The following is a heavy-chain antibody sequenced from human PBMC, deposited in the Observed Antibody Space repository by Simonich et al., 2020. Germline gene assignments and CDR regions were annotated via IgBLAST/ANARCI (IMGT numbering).Heavy chain of an antibody. V-gene: IGHV4-39*01. Sequence: QLQLQESGPGLVKPSETLSLTCTVSGGSISSSSYYWGWIRQPPGKGLEWIGSIYYSVSNDYNPSLKSRVTISVDTSKNQFSLKLSSVTAADTAVYYCARHAGFAFDIWGQGTMVTVSS. CDR1: GGSISSSSYY. CDR3: ARHAGFAFDI. J-gene: IGHJ3*02. CDR2: IYYSVSN. D-gene: IGHD6-13*01.